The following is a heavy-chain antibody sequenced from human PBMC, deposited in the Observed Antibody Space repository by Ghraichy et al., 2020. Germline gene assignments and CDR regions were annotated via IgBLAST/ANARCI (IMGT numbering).Heavy chain of an antibody. CDR3: ANTYYYDSSIYSYCFDY. V-gene: IGHV3-23*01. D-gene: IGHD3-22*01. CDR2: ISESGGST. CDR1: EFTFSSYV. Sequence: GGSLRLSCAASEFTFSSYVMSWVRQAPGKGLEWVSAISESGGSTYYADSVKGRFTISRDNSKNTLYLQMSSLRAEDTAVYYCANTYYYDSSIYSYCFDYWGQGTLVTVSS. J-gene: IGHJ4*02.